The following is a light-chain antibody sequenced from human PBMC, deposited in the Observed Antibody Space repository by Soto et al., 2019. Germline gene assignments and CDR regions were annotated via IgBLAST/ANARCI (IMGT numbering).Light chain of an antibody. CDR1: QSISTW. CDR3: QQYNSYSRT. V-gene: IGKV1-5*03. Sequence: DIQMTQSPSTLSASVGDRVTITCRASQSISTWLAWYQQKPGKAPKVLIYKASSLESGVPSRFSGSGSGTEFTLTICSLQPDDFATYYCQQYNSYSRTFGQGTKV. J-gene: IGKJ1*01. CDR2: KAS.